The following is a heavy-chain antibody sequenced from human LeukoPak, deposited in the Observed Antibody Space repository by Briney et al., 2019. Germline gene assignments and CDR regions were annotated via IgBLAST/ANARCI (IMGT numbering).Heavy chain of an antibody. Sequence: GASVKISCKASGYTFTSYGISWVRQAPGQGLEWMGWISAYNGNTNYAQKLQGRVTMTTDTSTSTAYMELRSLRSDDTAVYYCAREGALVAGTNYYYYGMDVWGQGTTVTVSS. CDR1: GYTFTSYG. CDR2: ISAYNGNT. CDR3: AREGALVAGTNYYYYGMDV. D-gene: IGHD1-1*01. V-gene: IGHV1-18*01. J-gene: IGHJ6*02.